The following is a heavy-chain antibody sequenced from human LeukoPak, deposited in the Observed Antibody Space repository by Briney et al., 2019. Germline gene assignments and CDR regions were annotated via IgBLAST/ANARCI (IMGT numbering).Heavy chain of an antibody. J-gene: IGHJ3*02. CDR3: ARDARGAAAAHDPLDI. CDR1: GYTFTNYD. Sequence: ASVKVSCKASGYTFTNYDFNWMRQATGQGLEWMGWMNPNSGSTGYAQKFQGRVTMARDTSISTAYMELSSLTSEDTAVYYCARDARGAAAAHDPLDIWGQGTTVTVSS. V-gene: IGHV1-8*01. CDR2: MNPNSGST. D-gene: IGHD6-13*01.